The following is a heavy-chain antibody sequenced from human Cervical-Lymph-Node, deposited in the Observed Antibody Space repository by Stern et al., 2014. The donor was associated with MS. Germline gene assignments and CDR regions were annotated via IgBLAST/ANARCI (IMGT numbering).Heavy chain of an antibody. V-gene: IGHV4-59*01. CDR1: GVSISSYY. J-gene: IGHJ4*02. CDR3: ARESSVPNCYFDY. CDR2: IYYSGST. D-gene: IGHD1-1*01. Sequence: QVQLQESGPGLVKPSETLSLTCTVSGVSISSYYWSWIRQPPGKGLEWIGDIYYSGSTNYNPSLKRRVTISVDTSKNQFSLKLSSVTAADTAVYYCARESSVPNCYFDYWGQGTLVTVSS.